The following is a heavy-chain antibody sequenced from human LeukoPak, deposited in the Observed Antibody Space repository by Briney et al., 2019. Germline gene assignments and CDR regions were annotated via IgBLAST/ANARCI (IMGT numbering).Heavy chain of an antibody. Sequence: ASVKVSCKASGYTFTGYYMHWVRQAPGQGLEWMGWINPNSGGTNYAQKFQGRVTMTRDTSISTAYMELSRLRSDDTAVHYCARSMTTVTQGYYYGMDVWGQGTTVTVSS. CDR2: INPNSGGT. D-gene: IGHD4-17*01. CDR3: ARSMTTVTQGYYYGMDV. V-gene: IGHV1-2*02. J-gene: IGHJ6*02. CDR1: GYTFTGYY.